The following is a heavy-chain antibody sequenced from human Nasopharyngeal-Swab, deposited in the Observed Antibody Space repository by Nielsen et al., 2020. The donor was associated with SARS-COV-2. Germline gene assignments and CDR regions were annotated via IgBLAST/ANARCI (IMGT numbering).Heavy chain of an antibody. CDR3: ARRPATVDDAFDI. D-gene: IGHD4-17*01. CDR1: GYTFTGYY. Sequence: ASVKVSCKASGYTFTGYYMHWVRQAPGQGLEWMGWINPNSGGTNYAQKFQGRVTMTGDTSISTAYMELSRLRSDDTAVYYCARRPATVDDAFDIWGQGTMVTVSS. V-gene: IGHV1-2*02. J-gene: IGHJ3*02. CDR2: INPNSGGT.